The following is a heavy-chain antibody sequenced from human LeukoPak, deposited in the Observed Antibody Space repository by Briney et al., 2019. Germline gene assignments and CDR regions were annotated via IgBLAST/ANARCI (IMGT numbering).Heavy chain of an antibody. CDR3: AKGSNYYDSSGYPY. CDR2: INTNTGNP. V-gene: IGHV7-4-1*02. CDR1: GYTFTSYA. D-gene: IGHD3-22*01. Sequence: ASVKVSCKASGYTFTSYAMNWVRQAPGQGLEWMGWINTNTGNPTYAQGFTGRFVFSLDTSVSTAYLQISSLKAEDTAVYYCAKGSNYYDSSGYPYWGQGTLVTVSS. J-gene: IGHJ4*02.